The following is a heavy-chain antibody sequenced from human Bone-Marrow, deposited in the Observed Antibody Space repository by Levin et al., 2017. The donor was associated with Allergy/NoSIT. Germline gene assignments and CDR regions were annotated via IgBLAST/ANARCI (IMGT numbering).Heavy chain of an antibody. V-gene: IGHV3-11*05. CDR2: ISSRDGYT. J-gene: IGHJ4*02. Sequence: PGGSLRLSCAASGFTFSDYYMSWIRQAPGKGLEWISYISSRDGYTNYADSVKGRFTISRDNAKNSVILHMNSLRAEDTAVYYCARDSSSWQTLAFEYWGQGTLVTVSS. CDR3: ARDSSSWQTLAFEY. D-gene: IGHD6-13*01. CDR1: GFTFSDYY.